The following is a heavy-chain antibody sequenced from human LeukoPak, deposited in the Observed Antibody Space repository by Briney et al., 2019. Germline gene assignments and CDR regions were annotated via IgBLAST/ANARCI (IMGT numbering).Heavy chain of an antibody. CDR3: ASGGNYDILTGYPNIN. CDR1: GYTFTSYD. CDR2: MDPNSGNT. Sequence: ASVKVSCKASGYTFTSYDINWVRQATGQGLEWMGWMDPNSGNTGYAQKFQGRVTMTRNTSISTAYMELSSLRSEDTAVYYCASGGNYDILTGYPNINWGQGTLVTASS. V-gene: IGHV1-8*01. D-gene: IGHD3-9*01. J-gene: IGHJ4*02.